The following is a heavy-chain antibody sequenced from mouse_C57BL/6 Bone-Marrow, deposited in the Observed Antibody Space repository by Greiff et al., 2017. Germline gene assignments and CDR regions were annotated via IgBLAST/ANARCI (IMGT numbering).Heavy chain of an antibody. D-gene: IGHD4-1*01. CDR3: TGRLGQGY. CDR1: GYTFTSYW. CDR2: IDPSDSYT. V-gene: IGHV1-59*01. J-gene: IGHJ2*01. Sequence: VQLQQPGAELVRPGTSVKLSCKASGYTFTSYWMPWVKQRPGQGLEWIGVIDPSDSYTNYNQQFKGKATLTVDTSSSTAYMQLSSLTAEDSAVYDCTGRLGQGYWGQGTTLTVSS.